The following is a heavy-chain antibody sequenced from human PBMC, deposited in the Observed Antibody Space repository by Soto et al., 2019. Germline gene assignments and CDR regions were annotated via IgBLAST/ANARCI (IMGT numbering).Heavy chain of an antibody. CDR3: ARGTSSCSSTSCYAFDI. J-gene: IGHJ3*02. V-gene: IGHV3-7*01. CDR1: GLTFSSYW. D-gene: IGHD2-2*01. CDR2: IKQDGIEK. Sequence: GGSLRLSCAASGLTFSSYWKSWVRQAPGKGLEWVANIKQDGIEKYYVDSVKGRLTISRDNAKNSLYLQMNSLRAEDTAVYYCARGTSSCSSTSCYAFDIWGQGTMVTVSS.